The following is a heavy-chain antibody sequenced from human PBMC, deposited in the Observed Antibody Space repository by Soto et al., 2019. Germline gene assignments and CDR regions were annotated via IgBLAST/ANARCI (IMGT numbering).Heavy chain of an antibody. Sequence: ASVKVSCKASGYTFTGYYIHWVRQAPGRGLEWMGWINPDTGGTDSVKGRFTISRDNSKDTVYLQMNSLRAEDTAVYYCAKDTYYYSSSGYYVFDSWGQGTLVTVSS. CDR2: INPDTGGT. J-gene: IGHJ4*02. CDR1: GYTFTGYY. V-gene: IGHV1-2*02. CDR3: AKDTYYYSSSGYYVFDS. D-gene: IGHD3-22*01.